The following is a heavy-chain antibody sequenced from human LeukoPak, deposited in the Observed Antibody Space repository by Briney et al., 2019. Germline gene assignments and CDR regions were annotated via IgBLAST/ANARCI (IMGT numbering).Heavy chain of an antibody. D-gene: IGHD6-19*01. Sequence: GGSLRLSCAASGFTFSNYGMHWVRQAPGKGLEWVAIISYDGSNQYYTDSVKGRFTISRDNSKNTLYLQINSLRAEDTAVYFCAKDRSGLNWYFDLRGRGTLVTVSS. J-gene: IGHJ2*01. CDR1: GFTFSNYG. CDR2: ISYDGSNQ. CDR3: AKDRSGLNWYFDL. V-gene: IGHV3-30*18.